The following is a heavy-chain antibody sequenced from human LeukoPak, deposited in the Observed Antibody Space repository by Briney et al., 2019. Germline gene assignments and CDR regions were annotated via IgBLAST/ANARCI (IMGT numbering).Heavy chain of an antibody. D-gene: IGHD6-13*01. Sequence: SETLSLTCTVSGGSISSSSYYWGWIRQPPGKGLEWIGSIYYSGSTYYNPSLKSRVTISADTSKNQFSLQLNSVTPEDTAVYYCARGSHASSWYWGQGTLVTVSS. J-gene: IGHJ4*02. CDR2: IYYSGST. CDR3: ARGSHASSWY. V-gene: IGHV4-39*01. CDR1: GGSISSSSYY.